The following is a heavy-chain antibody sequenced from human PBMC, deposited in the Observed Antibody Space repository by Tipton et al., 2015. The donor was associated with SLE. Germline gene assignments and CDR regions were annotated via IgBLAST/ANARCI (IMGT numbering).Heavy chain of an antibody. J-gene: IGHJ6*03. CDR2: IDPEETRT. CDR1: GFTFSRDW. Sequence: SLRLSCAASGFTFSRDWMHWVRQVPGKGLVWVSRIDPEETRTDYADSVRGRFIISRDNAENTLYLQMNSLRAEDTAVYYCASELSYGSGSYYSRGYYMDVWGKGTTVTVSS. V-gene: IGHV3-74*01. D-gene: IGHD3-10*01. CDR3: ASELSYGSGSYYSRGYYMDV.